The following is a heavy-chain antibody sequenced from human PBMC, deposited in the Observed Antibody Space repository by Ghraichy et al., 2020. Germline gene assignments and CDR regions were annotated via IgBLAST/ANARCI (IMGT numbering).Heavy chain of an antibody. J-gene: IGHJ4*02. Sequence: GGSLRLSCAASGFTFSIYSMNWVRQAPGKGLEWVSYISGSSSPIYYADSVKGRFTMSRDNAKNALYLQMNSLRDDDTAVYYCARDGGSGWDYWGQGTLVTLS. CDR3: ARDGGSGWDY. CDR2: ISGSSSPI. D-gene: IGHD6-19*01. V-gene: IGHV3-48*02. CDR1: GFTFSIYS.